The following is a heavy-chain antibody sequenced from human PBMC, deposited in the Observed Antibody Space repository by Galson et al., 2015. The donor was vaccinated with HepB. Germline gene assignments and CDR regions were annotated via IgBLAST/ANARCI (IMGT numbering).Heavy chain of an antibody. J-gene: IGHJ4*02. CDR2: IKQDGSEK. D-gene: IGHD6-19*01. CDR1: GFTFSSYW. CDR3: ARGHIIAVASPPDY. Sequence: SLRLSCAASGFTFSSYWMSWVRQAPGKGLEWVANIKQDGSEKYYVDSVKGRFTISRDNAKNSLYLQMNSLRAEDTAVYYCARGHIIAVASPPDYWGQGTLVTVSS. V-gene: IGHV3-7*03.